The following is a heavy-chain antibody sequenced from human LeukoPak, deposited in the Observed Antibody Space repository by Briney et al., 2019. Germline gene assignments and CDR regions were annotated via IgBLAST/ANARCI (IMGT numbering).Heavy chain of an antibody. Sequence: KTSETLSLTCTVPGGSISSYYWSWIRQPPGKGLERIGYIYYSGSTNYNPSLKSRVTISVDTSKNQFSLKLSSVTDADTAVYYCARASYSVAYFDYWGQGTLVTVSS. J-gene: IGHJ4*02. CDR3: ARASYSVAYFDY. V-gene: IGHV4-59*01. D-gene: IGHD4-11*01. CDR1: GGSISSYY. CDR2: IYYSGST.